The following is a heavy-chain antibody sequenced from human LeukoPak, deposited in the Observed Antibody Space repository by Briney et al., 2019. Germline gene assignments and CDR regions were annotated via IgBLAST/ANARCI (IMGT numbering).Heavy chain of an antibody. CDR3: ARGGLDHAFDL. V-gene: IGHV3-74*01. CDR1: GFTLSTYW. CDR2: ISNDGSAT. D-gene: IGHD3/OR15-3a*01. Sequence: AGSLRLSCAASGFTLSTYWMYWVRQGPGKGLEYVSRISNDGSATTYADSVKGRFSISRDNAKSTVYLQMNSLRPEDTAMFYCARGGLDHAFDLWGQGTMVSVSS. J-gene: IGHJ3*01.